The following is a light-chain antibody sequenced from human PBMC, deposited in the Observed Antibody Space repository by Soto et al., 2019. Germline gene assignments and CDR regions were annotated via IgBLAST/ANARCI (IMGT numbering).Light chain of an antibody. Sequence: DIQMTQSPSTLSASVGDRVTITCRASQSISIYLAWYQQKPGEAPKLLIYDASTLESGVPSRFSGSGSGTEFTLTISSLQPDDFATYYCQQYNSYSLWTFGQGTKV. J-gene: IGKJ1*01. CDR3: QQYNSYSLWT. V-gene: IGKV1-5*01. CDR1: QSISIY. CDR2: DAS.